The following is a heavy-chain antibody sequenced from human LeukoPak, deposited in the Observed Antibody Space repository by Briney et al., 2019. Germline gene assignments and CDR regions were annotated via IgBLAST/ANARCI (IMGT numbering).Heavy chain of an antibody. D-gene: IGHD6-13*01. Sequence: ASVKVSCMASGYTFTGYVISGVRQAPGQGLEWMGWISAYNGNTNYAQKLQGRVTMTTDTATSTAYMELRSPSSDDTAVYYCARPASSRGYYYYYMDVWGKGTTVTISS. CDR2: ISAYNGNT. V-gene: IGHV1-18*01. CDR1: GYTFTGYV. CDR3: ARPASSRGYYYYYMDV. J-gene: IGHJ6*03.